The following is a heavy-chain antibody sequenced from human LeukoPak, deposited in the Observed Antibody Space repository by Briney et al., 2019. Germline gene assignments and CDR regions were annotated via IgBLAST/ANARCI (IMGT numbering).Heavy chain of an antibody. D-gene: IGHD2-8*01. CDR2: ISYDGSDK. Sequence: GGSLRLSCAASGFTFSSYAMHWVRQAPGKGLEWVAVISYDGSDKYYADSVKGRFTISRDNAKNTLYLQMNSLRADDTAVYYCARVQGHPPNGLDIWGQGTMVTVSS. J-gene: IGHJ3*02. CDR1: GFTFSSYA. CDR3: ARVQGHPPNGLDI. V-gene: IGHV3-30-3*01.